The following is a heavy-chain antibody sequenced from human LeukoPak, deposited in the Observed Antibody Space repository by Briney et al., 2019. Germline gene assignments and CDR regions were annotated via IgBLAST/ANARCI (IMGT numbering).Heavy chain of an antibody. CDR2: ISGRGDDT. V-gene: IGHV3-23*01. J-gene: IGHJ4*02. CDR3: AKESPRFDY. CDR1: GFSFSSNG. Sequence: PGGSLRLSCAASGFSFSSNGMTWVRQAPGKGLEWVSTISGRGDDTHYADSVKGRFTISRDNSKNTLYLQMNSLRAEDTAVYYCAKESPRFDYWGQGTLVTVSS.